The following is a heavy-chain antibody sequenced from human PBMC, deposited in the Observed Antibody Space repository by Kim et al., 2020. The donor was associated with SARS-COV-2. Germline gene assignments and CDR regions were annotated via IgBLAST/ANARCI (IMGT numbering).Heavy chain of an antibody. CDR1: GDTFSGFY. CDR3: ARDQGGLDV. Sequence: ASVKVSCKASGDTFSGFYMHWVRQAPGQGLEWMGWINPNSGATNYAQKFQDRITLTRDTSISTGYMELNRLTSDDTAVYYFARDQGGLDVWGQGTTVTVSS. J-gene: IGHJ6*02. CDR2: INPNSGAT. V-gene: IGHV1-2*02.